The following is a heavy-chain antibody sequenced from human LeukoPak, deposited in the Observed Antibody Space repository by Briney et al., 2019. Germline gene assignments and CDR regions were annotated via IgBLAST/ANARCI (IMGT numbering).Heavy chain of an antibody. D-gene: IGHD3-10*01. CDR3: ARGSHYYGSGSYYLFDY. CDR2: IYYSGST. CDR1: GGSISSYY. Sequence: SETLSLTCTVSGGSISSYYWSWIRQPPGKGLEWIGYIYYSGSTNYNPSLKSRVTISVDTSKNQFSLKLSSVTAADTAVYYCARGSHYYGSGSYYLFDYWGQGTLVTVSS. V-gene: IGHV4-59*01. J-gene: IGHJ4*02.